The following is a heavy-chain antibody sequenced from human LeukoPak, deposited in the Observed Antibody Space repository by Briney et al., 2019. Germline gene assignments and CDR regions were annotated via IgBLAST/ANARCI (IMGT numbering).Heavy chain of an antibody. D-gene: IGHD3-16*01. CDR3: ARSRGGYGDYGSWFDP. CDR1: GASMRSSAYY. Sequence: SETLSLTCTVSGASMRSSAYYWGWIRQPPGKGLEWIGYIYYSGSTNYNPSLKSRVTISVDTSKNQFSLKLNSVTAADTAVYYCARSRGGYGDYGSWFDPWGQGILVTVSS. CDR2: IYYSGST. J-gene: IGHJ5*02. V-gene: IGHV4-61*05.